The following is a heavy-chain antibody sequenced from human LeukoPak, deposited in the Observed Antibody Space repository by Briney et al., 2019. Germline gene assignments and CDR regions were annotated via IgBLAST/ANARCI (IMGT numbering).Heavy chain of an antibody. CDR2: TYYRSKWYN. CDR3: ARDFRTTGWHIFDY. CDR1: GDSVSSKNGA. V-gene: IGHV6-1*01. Sequence: SQTLSLTCVVSGDSVSSKNGAWNWIRQSPSRGLEWLGRTYYRSKWYNDYAESMEGRMTISQDTSKNQYSLHLNSVTPDDTAVYYCARDFRTTGWHIFDYWGQGTLVTVSS. J-gene: IGHJ4*02. D-gene: IGHD6-19*01.